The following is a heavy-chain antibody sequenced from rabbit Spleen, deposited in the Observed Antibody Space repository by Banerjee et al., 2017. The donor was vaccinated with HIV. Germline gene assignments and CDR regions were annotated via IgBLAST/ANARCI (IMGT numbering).Heavy chain of an antibody. V-gene: IGHV1S45*01. J-gene: IGHJ4*01. CDR3: ARDQGYSYNFATGDFDL. D-gene: IGHD6-1*01. CDR2: IDDVDGST. CDR1: GFTISSTYW. Sequence: QEQLVESGGGLVQPGGSLKLTCKASGFTISSTYWICWVRQAPGKGLEWIACIDDVDGSTYYATWAKGRFSSSKTSSTTVTLQMTSLTAADTAIYFCARDQGYSYNFATGDFDLWGPGTLVTVS.